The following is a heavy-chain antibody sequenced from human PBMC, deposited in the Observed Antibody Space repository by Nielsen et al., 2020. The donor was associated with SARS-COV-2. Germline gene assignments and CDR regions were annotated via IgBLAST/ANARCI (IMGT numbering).Heavy chain of an antibody. CDR3: ARGASGTLVPASLLWFDP. Sequence: ASVKVSCKASGYTFSKHYIHWVRQAPGQGLEWMGVVNPSGFGTTYAQRFQGRVTMTSDTSTRTVNMELSSLRSEDTAVYFCARGASGTLVPASLLWFDPWGQGTQVTVSS. J-gene: IGHJ5*02. D-gene: IGHD2-2*01. CDR1: GYTFSKHY. CDR2: VNPSGFGT. V-gene: IGHV1-46*01.